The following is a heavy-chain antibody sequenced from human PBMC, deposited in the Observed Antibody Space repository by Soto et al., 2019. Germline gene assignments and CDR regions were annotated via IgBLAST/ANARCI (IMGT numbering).Heavy chain of an antibody. CDR1: GFTFRNSW. V-gene: IGHV3-74*01. Sequence: GGSLRLSCAASGFTFRNSWMHWVRQAPGKGLLWVSRIKTDGSSTIYADSVKGRFTISRDNAKNTLYLQMDNLRAEDTAVYYCARDQVDDSGYFLLDYWGHGTLVTVSS. J-gene: IGHJ4*01. CDR3: ARDQVDDSGYFLLDY. D-gene: IGHD3-22*01. CDR2: IKTDGSST.